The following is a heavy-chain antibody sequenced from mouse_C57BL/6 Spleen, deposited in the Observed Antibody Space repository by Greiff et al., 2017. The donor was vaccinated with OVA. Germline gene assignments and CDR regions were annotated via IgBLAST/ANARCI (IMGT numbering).Heavy chain of an antibody. CDR2: IDPENGDT. D-gene: IGHD2-4*01. Sequence: VQLQQSGAELVRPGASVKLSCTASGFNIKDDYMHWVKQRPEQGLEWIGWIDPENGDTEYASKFQGKATITADTSSNTAYLQLSSLTSEDTAVYYCTTEDYDDYWGQGTTLTVSS. CDR1: GFNIKDDY. J-gene: IGHJ2*01. V-gene: IGHV14-4*01. CDR3: TTEDYDDY.